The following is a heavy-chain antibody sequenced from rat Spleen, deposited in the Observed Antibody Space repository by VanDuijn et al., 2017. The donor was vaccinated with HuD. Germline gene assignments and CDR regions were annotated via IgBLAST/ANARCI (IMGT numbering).Heavy chain of an antibody. CDR3: ARAWDY. J-gene: IGHJ2*01. Sequence: EVQLVESGGGLVQPGRSLKLSCAASGFTFSDFDMAWVRQAPTKGLEWVASISYDGTATYYRDSVKGRFTLSRDNAKSTLYLQMGSLRSEDTATYYCARAWDYWGQGVMVTVSS. CDR1: GFTFSDFD. CDR2: ISYDGTAT. V-gene: IGHV5-7*01.